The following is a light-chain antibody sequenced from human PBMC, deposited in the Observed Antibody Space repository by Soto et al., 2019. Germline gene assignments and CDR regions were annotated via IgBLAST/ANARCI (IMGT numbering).Light chain of an antibody. J-gene: IGKJ4*01. CDR2: GAS. V-gene: IGKV3-15*01. CDR3: QQYYNWPPLT. CDR1: QSVRSK. Sequence: EIVMTQSPATLSVSPGERATLSCRASQSVRSKLAWYQQTPGQAPRLLIYGASTRATGISARFSGSGFGTEFTLTISSLQSEDFAVYYCQQYYNWPPLTFGGGTKVEIK.